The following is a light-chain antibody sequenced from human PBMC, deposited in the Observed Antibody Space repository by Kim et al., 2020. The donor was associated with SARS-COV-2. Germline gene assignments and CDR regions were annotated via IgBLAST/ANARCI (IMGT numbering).Light chain of an antibody. J-gene: IGLJ3*02. V-gene: IGLV2-23*02. CDR2: EIS. CDR1: SSDVGTYNL. Sequence: QSALTQPASVSGSPGRSIIISCSGTSSDVGTYNLVSWYQQHPGKAPKFIIYEISKRPSGISNRFSGSKSGNTASLTISGLQAEDEADYYCCSYAGGNTWVFGGGTKL. CDR3: CSYAGGNTWV.